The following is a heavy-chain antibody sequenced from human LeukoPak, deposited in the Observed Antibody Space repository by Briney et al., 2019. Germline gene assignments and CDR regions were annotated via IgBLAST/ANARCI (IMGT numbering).Heavy chain of an antibody. D-gene: IGHD3-22*01. CDR1: GGSISSYY. CDR3: ARRRYYDSSGYYYYGMDV. CDR2: IYYSGST. V-gene: IGHV4-59*08. Sequence: SETLSLTCTVSGGSISSYYWSWIRQPPGKGLEWIGYIYYSGSTNYNPSLKSRVTISVDTSKNQFSLKLSSVTAADTAVYYCARRRYYDSSGYYYYGMDVWGQGTTVTVSS. J-gene: IGHJ6*02.